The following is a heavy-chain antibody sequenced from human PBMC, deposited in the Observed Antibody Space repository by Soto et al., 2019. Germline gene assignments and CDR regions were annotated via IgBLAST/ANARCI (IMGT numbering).Heavy chain of an antibody. J-gene: IGHJ4*02. CDR3: ATAGNYDSSGRDF. V-gene: IGHV1-18*04. Sequence: NLYCKDFGYRFNNYAISRVSKNPGQGLEWMGCISANSGNANCALKLQGRVTMTTDTSTSTAYMELRSLRSDDTAVYYCATAGNYDSSGRDFWGQGTLDT. CDR1: GYRFNNYA. CDR2: ISANSGNA. D-gene: IGHD3-22*01.